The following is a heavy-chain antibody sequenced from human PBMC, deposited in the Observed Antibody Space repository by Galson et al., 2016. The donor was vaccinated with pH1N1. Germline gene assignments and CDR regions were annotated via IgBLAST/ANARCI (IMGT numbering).Heavy chain of an antibody. D-gene: IGHD4-17*01. V-gene: IGHV3-48*04. CDR1: GFIFSDYS. CDR2: ISTGRRVV. CDR3: ARLAYGDSFDS. Sequence: SLRLSCAASGFIFSDYSFIWVRQAPGKGLEWLSYISTGRRVVQYADSVKGRLTISRDNAQRSVDLQINNLRLEDTAVFPCARLAYGDSFDSWGRGTLVAVSS. J-gene: IGHJ4*02.